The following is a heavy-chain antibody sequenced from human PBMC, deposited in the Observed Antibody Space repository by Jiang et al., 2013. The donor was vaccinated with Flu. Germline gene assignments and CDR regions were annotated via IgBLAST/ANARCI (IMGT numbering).Heavy chain of an antibody. CDR2: ISSSSSYI. D-gene: IGHD4-17*01. CDR1: GFTFSSYS. CDR3: ASGSHGDYYYGMDV. Sequence: VQLVESGGGLVKPGGSLRLSCAASGFTFSSYSMNWVRQAPGKRLEWVSSISSSSSYIYYADSVKGRFTISRDNAKNSLYLQMNSLRAEDTAVYYCASGSHGDYYYGMDVWGQGTTVTV. J-gene: IGHJ6*02. V-gene: IGHV3-21*01.